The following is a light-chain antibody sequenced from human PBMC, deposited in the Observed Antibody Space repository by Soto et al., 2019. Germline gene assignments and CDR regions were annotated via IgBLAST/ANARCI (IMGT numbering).Light chain of an antibody. CDR3: QQYISDPWT. V-gene: IGKV1-5*03. J-gene: IGKJ1*01. Sequence: DIQMTQSPSTLSASVGDRVTITCRASQSVGSWLAWFQQKEGKAPKVLIYKVSSLESGGPSRFSGSGSGTEFTLTISSLQPDDFATYYCQQYISDPWTFGQGTRVEIK. CDR2: KVS. CDR1: QSVGSW.